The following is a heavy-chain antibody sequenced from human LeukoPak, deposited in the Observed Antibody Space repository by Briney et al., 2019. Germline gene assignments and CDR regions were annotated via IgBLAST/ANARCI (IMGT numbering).Heavy chain of an antibody. CDR1: GYSFTNYW. J-gene: IGHJ4*02. V-gene: IGHV5-51*01. D-gene: IGHD5-18*01. Sequence: GGSLKISCKASGYSFTNYWIGWVRQMPEKGLEWMGIIDPSDSDTRYTPPFQGQVTISADKSLTTAYLQWNSLKASDTAMYYCARQTAMGRSGDFWGQGTLVTVSS. CDR3: ARQTAMGRSGDF. CDR2: IDPSDSDT.